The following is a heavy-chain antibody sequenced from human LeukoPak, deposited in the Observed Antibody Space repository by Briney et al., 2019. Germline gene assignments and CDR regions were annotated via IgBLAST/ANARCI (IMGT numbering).Heavy chain of an antibody. CDR1: GFTFTKYW. D-gene: IGHD3-10*01. J-gene: IGHJ4*02. Sequence: PGGSLRLSCAASGFTFTKYWMTWVRQAPGKGLEWVANIKQDGSEKFYVDSVKGRFTISRDNAKNSLDLQINSLGAEDTAVYYCARDSGLPGYWGQGTLVTVSS. V-gene: IGHV3-7*01. CDR2: IKQDGSEK. CDR3: ARDSGLPGY.